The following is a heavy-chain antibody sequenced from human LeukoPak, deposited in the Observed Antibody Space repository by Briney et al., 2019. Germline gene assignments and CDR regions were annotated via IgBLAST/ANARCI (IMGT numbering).Heavy chain of an antibody. D-gene: IGHD6-19*01. CDR2: IGSAGDT. Sequence: GGSLRLFCAASGFTFSSYDMHWVRQVIGKGLEWVSAIGSAGDTYYPGAVKGRFTISRENAKNSLYLQMNSLRAGDTAVYYCARGGSSGWRNWFDPWGQGTLVTVSS. CDR3: ARGGSSGWRNWFDP. J-gene: IGHJ5*02. CDR1: GFTFSSYD. V-gene: IGHV3-13*04.